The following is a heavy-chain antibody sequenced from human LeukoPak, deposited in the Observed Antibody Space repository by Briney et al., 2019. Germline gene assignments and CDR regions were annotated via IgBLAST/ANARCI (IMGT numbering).Heavy chain of an antibody. CDR3: GRVRISAARGYMDV. V-gene: IGHV3-64*01. J-gene: IGHJ6*04. CDR1: GFTFSSYA. D-gene: IGHD6-13*01. Sequence: GGSLRLSCAGSGFTFSSYAIHWVRQAPGKGLEYVSTISSKGDNIFSANSGKGRFTIARDNSKNTVYLQMGSLRAEDMAVYYCGRVRISAARGYMDVWGKGTTVTVSS. CDR2: ISSKGDNI.